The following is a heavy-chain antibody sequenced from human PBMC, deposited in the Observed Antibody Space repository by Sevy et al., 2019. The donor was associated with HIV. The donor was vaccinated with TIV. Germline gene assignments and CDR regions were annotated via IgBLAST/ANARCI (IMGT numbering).Heavy chain of an antibody. CDR3: ARLSSGYGMDV. V-gene: IGHV4-34*01. Sequence: SETLSLTCAVYGGSFSGYYWSWIRQPPGKGLEWIGEINHSGSTNYNPSLKSRFTISVDTSKNKFSLKLSSVTAADTAVYYCARLSSGYGMDVWGQGTTVTVSS. CDR2: INHSGST. J-gene: IGHJ6*02. CDR1: GGSFSGYY. D-gene: IGHD3-22*01.